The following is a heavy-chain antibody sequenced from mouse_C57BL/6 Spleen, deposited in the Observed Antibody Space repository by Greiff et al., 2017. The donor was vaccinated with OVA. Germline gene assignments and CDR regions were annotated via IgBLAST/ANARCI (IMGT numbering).Heavy chain of an antibody. CDR3: TLLPFYGYDGGYYAMDY. J-gene: IGHJ4*01. D-gene: IGHD2-2*01. CDR2: IDPENGDT. CDR1: GFNIKDDY. Sequence: EVQLVESGAELVRPGASVKLSCTASGFNIKDDYMHWVKQRPEQGLEWIGWIDPENGDTEYASKFQGKATITADTSSNTAYLQLSSLTSEDTAVYYCTLLPFYGYDGGYYAMDYWGQGTSVTVSS. V-gene: IGHV14-4*01.